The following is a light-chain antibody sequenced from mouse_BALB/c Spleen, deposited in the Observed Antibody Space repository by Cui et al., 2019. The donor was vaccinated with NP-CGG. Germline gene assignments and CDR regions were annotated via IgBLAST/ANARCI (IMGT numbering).Light chain of an antibody. CDR3: ALWYSNHWV. CDR1: TGAVTTSNY. CDR2: NTN. Sequence: QAVVTEAAAPTTSPGETVTLTCRSSTGAVTTSNYANWVQEKPDHLFTGLIGNTNNRAPGVPARFSGSLIGDKAALTITGAQTEDEAIYFCALWYSNHWVFGGGTKLTVL. V-gene: IGLV1*01. J-gene: IGLJ1*01.